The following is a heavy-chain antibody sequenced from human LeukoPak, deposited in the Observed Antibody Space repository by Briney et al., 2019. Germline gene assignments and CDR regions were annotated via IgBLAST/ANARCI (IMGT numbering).Heavy chain of an antibody. CDR2: ISSSSGSM. CDR3: AKRSATSSGYFDF. CDR1: GFNFDDYY. Sequence: GGSLRLSCVGSGFNFDDYYMSWIRQAPGKGLEWVSYISSSSGSMYYLDSVKGRFTISRDNAKNSLYLQMNSLRAEDTAIYYCAKRSATSSGYFDFWGRGTLVTVSS. J-gene: IGHJ4*02. D-gene: IGHD3-22*01. V-gene: IGHV3-11*01.